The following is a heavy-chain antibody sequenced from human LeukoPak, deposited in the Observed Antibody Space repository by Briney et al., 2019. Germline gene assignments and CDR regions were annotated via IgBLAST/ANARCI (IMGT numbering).Heavy chain of an antibody. CDR1: GYSFTSYW. CDR3: ARQNEMATTKAPFGY. Sequence: GESLKISCKGSGYSFTSYWIGWVRQMPGKGLEWMGIIYPGDSDTRYSPSFQGQVTISADKSICTAYLQWSSLKASDTAMYYCARQNEMATTKAPFGYWGQGTLVTVSS. J-gene: IGHJ4*02. CDR2: IYPGDSDT. V-gene: IGHV5-51*01. D-gene: IGHD1-1*01.